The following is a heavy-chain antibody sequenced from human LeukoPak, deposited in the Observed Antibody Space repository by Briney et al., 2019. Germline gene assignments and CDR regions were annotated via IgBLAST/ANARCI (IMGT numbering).Heavy chain of an antibody. V-gene: IGHV1-8*03. J-gene: IGHJ3*02. CDR1: GYTFTTLD. D-gene: IGHD3-22*01. CDR2: INTNSGNT. Sequence: ASVKVSCKASGYTFTTLDINWVRQATGQGLEWMGWINTNSGNTGNAQKFQGRVTITRDTSISTAYMELSSLRSEDTAVYYCAGRSVGDSNDAFDIWGQGTMVTVSS. CDR3: AGRSVGDSNDAFDI.